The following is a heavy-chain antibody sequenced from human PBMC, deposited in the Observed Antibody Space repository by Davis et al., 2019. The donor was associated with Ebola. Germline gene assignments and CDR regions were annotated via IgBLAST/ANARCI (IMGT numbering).Heavy chain of an antibody. CDR3: ARDRGMITFGGTLDY. CDR1: GYTFTGYF. CDR2: INPNSGGT. Sequence: ASVKVSCKASGYTFTGYFMHWVRQAPGQGLEWMGWINPNSGGTNYAQKLQGRVTMTTDTSTSTAYMELRSLRSDDTAVYYCARDRGMITFGGTLDYWGQGTLVTVSS. J-gene: IGHJ4*02. V-gene: IGHV1-2*02. D-gene: IGHD3-16*01.